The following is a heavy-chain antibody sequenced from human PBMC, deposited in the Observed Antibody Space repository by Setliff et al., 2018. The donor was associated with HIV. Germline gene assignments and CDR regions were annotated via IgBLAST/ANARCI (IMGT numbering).Heavy chain of an antibody. V-gene: IGHV3-21*01. CDR3: ARPTNIDTLHYGSQSFYMYYYGMDV. CDR1: GFNFSSHT. D-gene: IGHD3-10*01. Sequence: GGSLRLSCAGSGFNFSSHTMNWIRQAPGKGLEWVSFISSTGTYIYYADSMKGRFTISRDNAKNSLYLQMNSLRAEDTAVYFCARPTNIDTLHYGSQSFYMYYYGMDVWGQGTTVTVSS. J-gene: IGHJ6*02. CDR2: ISSTGTYI.